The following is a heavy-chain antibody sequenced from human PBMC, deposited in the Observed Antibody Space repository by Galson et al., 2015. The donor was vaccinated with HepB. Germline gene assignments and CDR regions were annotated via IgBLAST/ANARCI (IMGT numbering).Heavy chain of an antibody. CDR3: AKDDSSAWSSAGY. CDR1: GFTFDDFA. V-gene: IGHV3-9*01. J-gene: IGHJ4*02. Sequence: SLRLSCAASGFTFDDFAVHWVRQAPGKGLEWVSGISWKSGSIGYADSVKGRFTISRDNAKNSLYLQMNSLRAEDTALFYCAKDDSSAWSSAGYWGQGTLVTVSS. CDR2: ISWKSGSI. D-gene: IGHD6-19*01.